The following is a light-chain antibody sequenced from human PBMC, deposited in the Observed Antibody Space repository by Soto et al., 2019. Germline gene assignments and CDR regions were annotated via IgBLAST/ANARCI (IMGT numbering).Light chain of an antibody. CDR3: SSYTAGGTI. CDR2: EVS. Sequence: QSVLTQPASVSGSPGQSITISCTGSSSDVGGYNYVSWYQKHPGKAPKLMIYEVSNRPSGVSNRFSGSKSGNTASLTISGLQAEDEADYYCSSYTAGGTIFGTGTKVTVL. J-gene: IGLJ1*01. CDR1: SSDVGGYNY. V-gene: IGLV2-14*01.